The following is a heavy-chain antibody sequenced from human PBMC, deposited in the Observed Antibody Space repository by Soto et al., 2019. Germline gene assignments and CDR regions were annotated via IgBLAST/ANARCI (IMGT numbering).Heavy chain of an antibody. J-gene: IGHJ6*02. CDR1: GYTFTSYA. Sequence: ASVKVSCKASGYTFTSYAMHWVRQAPGQRLEWMGWINAGNGNTKYSQKFQGRVTITRDTSASTAYMELSSLRSEDTAVYYCAYGSGSPNYYYYYGVDVWGQGTTVTVSS. CDR2: INAGNGNT. D-gene: IGHD3-10*01. V-gene: IGHV1-3*01. CDR3: AYGSGSPNYYYYYGVDV.